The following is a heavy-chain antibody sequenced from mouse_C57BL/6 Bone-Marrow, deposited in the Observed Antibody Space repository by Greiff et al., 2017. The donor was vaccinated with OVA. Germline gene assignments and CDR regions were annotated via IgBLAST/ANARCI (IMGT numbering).Heavy chain of an antibody. CDR3: AREGSNGTMDY. CDR1: GYAFSSSW. Sequence: QVQLQQSGPELVKPGASVKISCKASGYAFSSSWMNWVKQRPGTGLEWIGRIYPGDGDTNYNGKFKGKATLTADKSSSTAYMQLSSLTSEDSAVYFCAREGSNGTMDYWGQGTSVTVSS. D-gene: IGHD2-5*01. V-gene: IGHV1-82*01. CDR2: IYPGDGDT. J-gene: IGHJ4*01.